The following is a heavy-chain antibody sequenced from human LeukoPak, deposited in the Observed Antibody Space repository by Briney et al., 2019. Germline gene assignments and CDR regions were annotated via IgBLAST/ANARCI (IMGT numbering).Heavy chain of an antibody. CDR3: SRLEDSSPIEVALDI. CDR1: GFTFSGSI. V-gene: IGHV3-73*01. Sequence: GGSLKLSCAASGFTFSGSIMHRVRQAAGKGLEWVGRIRSKRNNYATAYAASVKGRFTISRDDSKNTAYLHMDSLKTEDTALYYCSRLEDSSPIEVALDIWGQGTVVTVSS. D-gene: IGHD6-13*01. CDR2: IRSKRNNYAT. J-gene: IGHJ3*02.